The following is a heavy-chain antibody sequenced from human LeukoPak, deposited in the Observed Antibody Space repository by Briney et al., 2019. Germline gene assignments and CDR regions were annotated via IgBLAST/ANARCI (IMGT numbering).Heavy chain of an antibody. J-gene: IGHJ4*02. V-gene: IGHV3-7*03. CDR2: INQDGRDK. Sequence: GGSLRLSCAASGSTFSNYWMTWLRQAPGKGLEWVALINQDGRDKKYVDSVKGRFTISRDNSKNSLYLQMNSLRTEDTALYYCAKAETGSMTTPDYWGQGTLVTVSS. CDR1: GSTFSNYW. D-gene: IGHD4-17*01. CDR3: AKAETGSMTTPDY.